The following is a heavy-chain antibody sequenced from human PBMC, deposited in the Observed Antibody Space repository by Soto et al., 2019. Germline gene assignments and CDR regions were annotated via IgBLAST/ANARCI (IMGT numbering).Heavy chain of an antibody. V-gene: IGHV1-69*13. CDR3: ARVGTGYYDFWSGLYGMDV. Sequence: SVKVSCKASGGTLSSYAISWVRQAPGQGLEWMGGIIPIFGTANYAQKFQGRVTITADESTSTAYMELSSLRSEDTAVYYCARVGTGYYDFWSGLYGMDVWG. CDR2: IIPIFGTA. D-gene: IGHD3-3*01. J-gene: IGHJ6*02. CDR1: GGTLSSYA.